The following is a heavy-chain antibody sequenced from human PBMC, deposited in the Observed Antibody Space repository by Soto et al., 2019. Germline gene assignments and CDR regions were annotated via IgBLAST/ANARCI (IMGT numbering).Heavy chain of an antibody. V-gene: IGHV1-18*01. J-gene: IGHJ6*03. Sequence: EASVKVSCKASGYTFTSYGISWVRQAPGQGLEWMGWISAYNGNTNYAQKLQGRVTMTTDTSTSTAYMELRSLRSDDTAVYYCERVASSSVFYYYYYMDVWGKGTTVTVSS. CDR2: ISAYNGNT. CDR3: ERVASSSVFYYYYYMDV. D-gene: IGHD6-6*01. CDR1: GYTFTSYG.